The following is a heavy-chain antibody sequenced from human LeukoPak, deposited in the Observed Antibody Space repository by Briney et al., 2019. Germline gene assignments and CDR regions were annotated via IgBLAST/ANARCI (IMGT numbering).Heavy chain of an antibody. CDR2: INTSGSS. V-gene: IGHV4-4*07. J-gene: IGHJ5*02. CDR1: GGSISSYY. Sequence: PSETLSLTCTVSGGSISSYYWSWIRQPAGKGLEWIGRINTSGSSNYNPSLRSRVTMSVDTSKNQFSLNLSSVTAADTAVYYCARVSYYYGSGSPYNWFDPWGQATLVTVSS. D-gene: IGHD3-10*01. CDR3: ARVSYYYGSGSPYNWFDP.